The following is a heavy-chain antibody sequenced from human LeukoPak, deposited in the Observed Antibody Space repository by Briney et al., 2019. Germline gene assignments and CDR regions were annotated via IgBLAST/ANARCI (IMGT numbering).Heavy chain of an antibody. V-gene: IGHV5-51*01. D-gene: IGHD3-22*01. CDR2: IYLGDSDT. Sequence: GESLKISCKGIGDKFSTYWIGWVRQMPGKGLEWMGSIYLGDSDTRYSPSFQGRVSLSADKSASTAYLQWSSLKASDTAIYYCARRKFDSSGSAFFDYWGRGTLVTVSS. CDR1: GDKFSTYW. J-gene: IGHJ4*02. CDR3: ARRKFDSSGSAFFDY.